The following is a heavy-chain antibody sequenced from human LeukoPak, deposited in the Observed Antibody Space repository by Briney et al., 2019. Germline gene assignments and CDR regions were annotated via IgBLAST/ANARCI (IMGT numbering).Heavy chain of an antibody. D-gene: IGHD1-1*01. CDR2: IGTAGDT. CDR1: GFTFSDYD. CDR3: ARVAKERVGGVYYFDY. J-gene: IGHJ4*02. V-gene: IGHV3-13*01. Sequence: GGSLRLSCAASGFTFSDYDMHWVRQATGKGLEWFSAIGTAGDTYYTGSVKGRFTIYRENAKNSLYLQMNSLRAGDTAVYYCARVAKERVGGVYYFDYWGQGTLVTVSS.